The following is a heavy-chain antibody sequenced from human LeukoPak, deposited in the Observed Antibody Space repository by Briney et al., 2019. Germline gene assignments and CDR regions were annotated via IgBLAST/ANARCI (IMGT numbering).Heavy chain of an antibody. CDR2: IYHSGST. D-gene: IGHD3-22*01. CDR3: ARHVRSGYYHGVFDY. V-gene: IGHV4-59*08. J-gene: IGHJ4*02. CDR1: GGSISIYY. Sequence: KPSETLSLTCTVSGGSISIYYWSWIRQPPGKGLEWIGYIYHSGSTNYNPSLKSRVTISVDTSKNQFSLKLSSVTAADTAVYYCARHVRSGYYHGVFDYWGQGTLVTVSS.